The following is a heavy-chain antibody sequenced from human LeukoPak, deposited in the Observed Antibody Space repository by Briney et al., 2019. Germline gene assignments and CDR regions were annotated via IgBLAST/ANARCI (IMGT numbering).Heavy chain of an antibody. V-gene: IGHV4-39*07. J-gene: IGHJ4*02. CDR3: ARYYYDSSGYYPRFDY. CDR1: GGSISSSSYY. Sequence: SETLSLTCTVSGGSISSSSYYWGWIRQPPGKGLEWIGSIYHSGSTYYNPSLKSRVTISVDTSKNQFSLKLSSVTAADTAVYYCARYYYDSSGYYPRFDYWGQGTLVTVSS. CDR2: IYHSGST. D-gene: IGHD3-22*01.